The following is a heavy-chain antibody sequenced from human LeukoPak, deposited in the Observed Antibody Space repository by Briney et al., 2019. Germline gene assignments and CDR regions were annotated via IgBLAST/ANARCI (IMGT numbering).Heavy chain of an antibody. Sequence: GGSLRLSCAASGFTFSSYGMHWVRQAPGKGLEWVAYIQYDGSNEQYADSVKGRFSISRDSSKNILYLQMNSLRAEDTAVYYCAKAGPEWELLGNFDYWGQGTLVTVSS. J-gene: IGHJ4*02. D-gene: IGHD1-26*01. CDR2: IQYDGSNE. CDR3: AKAGPEWELLGNFDY. CDR1: GFTFSSYG. V-gene: IGHV3-30*02.